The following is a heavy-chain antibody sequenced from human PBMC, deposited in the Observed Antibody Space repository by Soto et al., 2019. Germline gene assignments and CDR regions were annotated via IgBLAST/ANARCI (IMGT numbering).Heavy chain of an antibody. J-gene: IGHJ4*02. CDR1: GGSISSSNW. D-gene: IGHD6-6*01. V-gene: IGHV4-4*02. Sequence: SETLSLTCAVSGGSISSSNWWRWVRQPPGKGLGWIGEIYHSGSTNYNPSLKSRVTISVNKSKNQFSLKLSSVTAAATAVYYCARDDSSSWGFDYWGQGTLVTVSS. CDR3: ARDDSSSWGFDY. CDR2: IYHSGST.